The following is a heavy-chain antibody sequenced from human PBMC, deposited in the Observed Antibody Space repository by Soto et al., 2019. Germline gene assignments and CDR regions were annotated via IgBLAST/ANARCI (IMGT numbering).Heavy chain of an antibody. CDR1: GWSFSDYY. CDR3: ARVTGRYYYGMDV. Sequence: PSETLSITCAVYGWSFSDYYWSWIRQSPGKGLEWIGEINHSGSTNYNPSLKSRVTISVDTSKNQFSLKLSSVTAADTAVYYCARVTGRYYYGMDVWGQGTTVTVSS. J-gene: IGHJ6*02. CDR2: INHSGST. V-gene: IGHV4-34*01.